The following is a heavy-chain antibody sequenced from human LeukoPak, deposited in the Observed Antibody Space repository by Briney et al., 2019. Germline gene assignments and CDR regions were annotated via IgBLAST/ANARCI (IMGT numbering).Heavy chain of an antibody. J-gene: IGHJ4*02. Sequence: PSETLSLTCTVSGGSISSSSYYWGWIRQPPGKGLEWIGSIYYSGSTYYNPSLKSRVTISVDTSKNQFSLKLSSVTAADTAVYYCARHGLHYYGSGSKLFDYWGQGTLVTVSS. D-gene: IGHD3-10*01. V-gene: IGHV4-39*01. CDR1: GGSISSSSYY. CDR2: IYYSGST. CDR3: ARHGLHYYGSGSKLFDY.